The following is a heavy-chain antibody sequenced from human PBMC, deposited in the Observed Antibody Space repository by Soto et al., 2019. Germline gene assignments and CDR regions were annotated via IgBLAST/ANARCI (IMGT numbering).Heavy chain of an antibody. CDR1: GFTFSSYA. Sequence: GGSLRRSCAASGFTFSSYAMSCVRQAPGKGLEWFSAISGSGGITYYADSVKGRFTIYIDNPKNTLYLQMNSLRAEDTAVYYCAKDLDASLGYCSSTSCHLGGRFYYRMAFWAQGTTVTLSS. V-gene: IGHV3-23*01. CDR3: AKDLDASLGYCSSTSCHLGGRFYYRMAF. D-gene: IGHD2-2*01. J-gene: IGHJ6*01. CDR2: ISGSGGIT.